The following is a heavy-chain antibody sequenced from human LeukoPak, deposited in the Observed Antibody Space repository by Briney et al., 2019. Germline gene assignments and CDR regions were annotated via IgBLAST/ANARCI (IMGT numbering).Heavy chain of an antibody. CDR1: GVSISSSNSY. CDR2: IYYSGST. D-gene: IGHD6-13*01. J-gene: IGHJ5*02. Sequence: SETLSLTCTVSGVSISSSNSYWGWIRQPPGKGLEWIGSIYYSGSTYYNPSLKSRVTISVDTSKNQFSLKLSSVTAADTAVYYCARDGPYSSSWYNAWFDPWGQGTLVTVSS. CDR3: ARDGPYSSSWYNAWFDP. V-gene: IGHV4-39*07.